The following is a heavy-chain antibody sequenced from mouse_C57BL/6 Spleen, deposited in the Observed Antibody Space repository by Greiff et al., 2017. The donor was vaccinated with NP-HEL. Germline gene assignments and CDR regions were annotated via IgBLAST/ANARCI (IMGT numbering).Heavy chain of an antibody. V-gene: IGHV2-9-1*01. J-gene: IGHJ4*01. CDR3: ARNYRYSNYEEYAMDY. CDR1: GFSLTSYA. CDR2: IWPGGGT. Sequence: VHLVESGPGLVAPSQSLSITCTVSGFSLTSYAISWVRQPPGKGLEWLGVIWPGGGTNYNSALKSRLSISKDNSKSQVFLKMNSLRTDDTARYYCARNYRYSNYEEYAMDYWGQGTSVTVSS. D-gene: IGHD2-5*01.